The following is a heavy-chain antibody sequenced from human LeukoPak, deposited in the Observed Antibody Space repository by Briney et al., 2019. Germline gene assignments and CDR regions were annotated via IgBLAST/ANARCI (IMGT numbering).Heavy chain of an antibody. CDR1: GGSISSGGYY. D-gene: IGHD3-22*01. V-gene: IGHV4-31*03. CDR3: AREPPMMDAFDI. Sequence: SETLSLTCTVSGGSISSGGYYWSWIRQHPGKGLEWIGYIYYSGSTYYNPSLKSRVTISVDTSKNQFSLKLSSVTAADTAVYYCAREPPMMDAFDIWGQGTMVTVSS. J-gene: IGHJ3*02. CDR2: IYYSGST.